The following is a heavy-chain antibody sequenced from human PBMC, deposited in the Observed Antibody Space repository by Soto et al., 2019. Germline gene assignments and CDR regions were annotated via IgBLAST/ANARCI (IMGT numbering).Heavy chain of an antibody. CDR1: GFTFDDYG. CDR3: AKDRWARDSIDV. V-gene: IGHV3-9*01. CDR2: ITWNSATI. J-gene: IGHJ6*02. Sequence: PGGSLRLSCAASGFTFDDYGMRWVRQGPGKGLEWVSGITWNSATIGYAASVKGRFTISRDNAKNSLYLQMSSLTTEDTAVYYCAKDRWARDSIDVWGQGTTVTVS.